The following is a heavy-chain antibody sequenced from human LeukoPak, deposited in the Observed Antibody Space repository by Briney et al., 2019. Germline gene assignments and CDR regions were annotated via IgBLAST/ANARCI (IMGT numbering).Heavy chain of an antibody. CDR2: ISADGYNT. V-gene: IGHV3-23*01. CDR1: AFAFGNHA. CDR3: TYYDSSGYYYGRLRY. D-gene: IGHD3-22*01. J-gene: IGHJ4*02. Sequence: GGSLRLSCAASAFAFGNHAMSWVRQTSGKGLEWVSGISADGYNTHYADSVKGRFTISRDNFKSTLFLHMKSLRAEDTAVYFCTYYDSSGYYYGRLRYWGQGTPVTVSS.